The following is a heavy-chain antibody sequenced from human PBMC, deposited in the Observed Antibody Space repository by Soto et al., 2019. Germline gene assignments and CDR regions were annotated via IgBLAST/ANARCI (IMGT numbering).Heavy chain of an antibody. CDR3: ARGHYGMDV. J-gene: IGHJ6*02. CDR2: IKNEDGSEK. Sequence: PGGSLRLSCAASGFTFSVHWISWVRQAPGKGLEWVANIKNEDGSEKYYVDSVKGRFTISRDNAKNSVFLQMNSLRVEDTAVYYCARGHYGMDVWGQGTTVTVSS. V-gene: IGHV3-7*03. CDR1: GFTFSVHW.